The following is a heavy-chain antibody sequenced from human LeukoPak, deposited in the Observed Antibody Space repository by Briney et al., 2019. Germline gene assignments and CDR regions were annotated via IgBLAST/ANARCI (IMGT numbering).Heavy chain of an antibody. CDR1: GYSFTSYW. J-gene: IGHJ3*02. V-gene: IGHV5-51*01. Sequence: GESLKISCKGSGYSFTSYWIGWVRQMPGKGLEWMGIIYPGDSDTRYSPSFQGQVTISADKSISTAYLQWSSLKASDTAMYYCATLYYYDSSGYSPRDAFDIWGQGTMVTVSS. D-gene: IGHD3-22*01. CDR2: IYPGDSDT. CDR3: ATLYYYDSSGYSPRDAFDI.